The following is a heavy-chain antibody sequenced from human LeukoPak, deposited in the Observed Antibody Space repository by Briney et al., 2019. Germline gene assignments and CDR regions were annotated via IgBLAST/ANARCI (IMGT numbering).Heavy chain of an antibody. V-gene: IGHV1-46*01. CDR1: GYTLTSYY. Sequence: ASVKVSCKASGYTLTSYYLHWVRQAPGQGLEWMAIINPSGGSTSHAQKFQGRVTMTRDTSASTVYMELSRLRSEDTAVYYCARPLVRGTFRSFAYWGQGTQVPVSS. D-gene: IGHD6-6*01. CDR3: ARPLVRGTFRSFAY. CDR2: INPSGGST. J-gene: IGHJ4*02.